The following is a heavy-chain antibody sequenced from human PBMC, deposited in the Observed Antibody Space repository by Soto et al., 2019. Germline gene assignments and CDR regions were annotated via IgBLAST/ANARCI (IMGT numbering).Heavy chain of an antibody. J-gene: IGHJ4*02. CDR1: GFTFSSYG. CDR2: IWYDGSNK. D-gene: IGHD5-12*01. CDR3: ARDGGDGYNMVGCFDY. V-gene: IGHV3-33*01. Sequence: GGSLRLSCAASGFTFSSYGMHWVRQAPGKGLEWVAVIWYDGSNKYYADSVKGRFTISRDNSKNTLYLQMNSLRAEDTAVYYCARDGGDGYNMVGCFDYWGQGTLVTVSS.